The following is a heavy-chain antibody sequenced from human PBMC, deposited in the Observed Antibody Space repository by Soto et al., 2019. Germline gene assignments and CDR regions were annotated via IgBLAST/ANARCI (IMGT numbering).Heavy chain of an antibody. J-gene: IGHJ6*02. CDR3: ARVGHDYGDYSAFYGMDV. Sequence: GGSLRLSCAASGFTFSSYDMHWVRQATGKGLEWVSAIGTAGDTYYPGSVKGRFTISRENAKNSLYLQMNSLRAGDTAVYYCARVGHDYGDYSAFYGMDVWGQGTTVTVSS. CDR1: GFTFSSYD. D-gene: IGHD4-17*01. V-gene: IGHV3-13*01. CDR2: IGTAGDT.